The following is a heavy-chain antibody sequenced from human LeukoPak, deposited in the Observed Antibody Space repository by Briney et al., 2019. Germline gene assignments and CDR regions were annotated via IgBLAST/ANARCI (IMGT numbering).Heavy chain of an antibody. Sequence: ASVKVSCKASGYTFTGYYMHWVRQAPGQGLEWMGWINPNSGGTNYAQKFQGRVTMTRDTSTSTAYMELRSLRSDDTAVYYCARGQSSGWLVFPFGYWGQGTLVTVSS. CDR1: GYTFTGYY. D-gene: IGHD6-19*01. J-gene: IGHJ4*02. CDR2: INPNSGGT. CDR3: ARGQSSGWLVFPFGY. V-gene: IGHV1-2*02.